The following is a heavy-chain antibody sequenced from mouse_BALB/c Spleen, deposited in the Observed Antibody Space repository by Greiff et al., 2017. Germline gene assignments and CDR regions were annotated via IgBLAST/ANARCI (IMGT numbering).Heavy chain of an antibody. V-gene: IGHV1S127*01. CDR2: INPSDSYT. J-gene: IGHJ3*01. CDR1: GYTFTSYW. D-gene: IGHD1-2*01. Sequence: QVQLQQPGAELVKPGASVKMSCKASGYTFTSYWMHWVKQRPGQGLEWIGVINPSDSYTSYNQKFKGKATLTVDTSSSTAYMQLSSLTSEDSAVYYCTNSLLRLRAWFAYWGQGTLVTVSA. CDR3: TNSLLRLRAWFAY.